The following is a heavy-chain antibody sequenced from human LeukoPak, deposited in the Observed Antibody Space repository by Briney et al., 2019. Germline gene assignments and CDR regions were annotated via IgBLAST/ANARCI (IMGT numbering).Heavy chain of an antibody. Sequence: SVKVSXKASGGTFSSYAISWVRQAPGQGLEWMGGIIPIFGTANYAQKFQGRVTITTDESTSTAYMELSSLRSEDTAVYYCARNGDGVDYSNSYDAFDIWGQGTMVTVSS. CDR2: IIPIFGTA. D-gene: IGHD4-11*01. J-gene: IGHJ3*02. CDR3: ARNGDGVDYSNSYDAFDI. CDR1: GGTFSSYA. V-gene: IGHV1-69*05.